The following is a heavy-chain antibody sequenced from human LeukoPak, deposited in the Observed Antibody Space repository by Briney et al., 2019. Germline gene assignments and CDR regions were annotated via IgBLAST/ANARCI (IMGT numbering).Heavy chain of an antibody. CDR3: AKRGAGYYIDY. CDR2: ITDSGGGT. J-gene: IGHJ4*02. V-gene: IGHV3-23*01. CDR1: GFTFSSYA. D-gene: IGHD3-10*01. Sequence: PGGSLRLSCAASGFTFSSYAMSWVRQAPGKGLEWVSSITDSGGGTFYADSVKGRFTISRDNSKNTLFLQLNSLRAEDTAVYYCAKRGAGYYIDYWGQGTLVTVSS.